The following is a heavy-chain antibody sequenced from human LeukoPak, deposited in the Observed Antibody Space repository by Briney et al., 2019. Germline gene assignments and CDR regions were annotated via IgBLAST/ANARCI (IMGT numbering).Heavy chain of an antibody. J-gene: IGHJ4*02. CDR1: GGSFSGYY. V-gene: IGHV4-34*01. Sequence: SETLSLTCAVYGGSFSGYYWSWIRQPPGKGLEWIGEINHSGSTNYNPSLKSRVTISVDTSKNQFSLKLSSVTAADTAVYYCARLPRRSRSLWFGELLYGAFDYWGQGTLVTVSS. CDR2: INHSGST. CDR3: ARLPRRSRSLWFGELLYGAFDY. D-gene: IGHD3-10*01.